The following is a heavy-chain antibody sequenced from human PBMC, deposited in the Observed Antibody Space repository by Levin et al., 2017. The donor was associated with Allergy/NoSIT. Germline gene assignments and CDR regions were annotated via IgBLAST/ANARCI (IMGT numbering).Heavy chain of an antibody. J-gene: IGHJ4*02. CDR1: GFTFSSYA. Sequence: LAGGSLRLSCAASGFTFSSYAMHWVRQAPGKGLEWVAVISYDGSNKYYADSVKGRFTISRDNSKNTLYLQMNSLRAEDTAVYYCARDLGPGVEYCGGDCYPDYWGQGTLVTVSS. V-gene: IGHV3-30-3*01. CDR3: ARDLGPGVEYCGGDCYPDY. CDR2: ISYDGSNK. D-gene: IGHD2-21*02.